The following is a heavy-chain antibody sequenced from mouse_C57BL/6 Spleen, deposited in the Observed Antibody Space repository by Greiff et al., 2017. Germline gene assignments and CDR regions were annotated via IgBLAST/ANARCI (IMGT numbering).Heavy chain of an antibody. CDR3: ARGDYGSLFAY. J-gene: IGHJ3*01. Sequence: EVQLVESGAELVKPGASVTLSCTASGFNIKDYSMHWVKQRPEQGLEWIGRIDPEDGETKYASKFQGKATITADTSSNTAYLQLSSRTSEDTAVYYCARGDYGSLFAYWGQGTLVTGSA. CDR1: GFNIKDYS. D-gene: IGHD1-1*01. V-gene: IGHV14-2*01. CDR2: IDPEDGET.